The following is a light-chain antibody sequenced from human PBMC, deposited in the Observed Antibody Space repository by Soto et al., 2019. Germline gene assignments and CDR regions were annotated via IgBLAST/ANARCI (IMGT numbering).Light chain of an antibody. Sequence: QSVLTQPPSVSGAPGQRVTISCTGSSSNIGAGYDVHWYQQLPGTAPKLLIYGNSNRPSGVPDRFSGSESGTSASLAITGLRAEDEADYYCQSYDSSLSGWVFGGGTQLTVL. V-gene: IGLV1-40*01. J-gene: IGLJ3*02. CDR1: SSNIGAGYD. CDR3: QSYDSSLSGWV. CDR2: GNS.